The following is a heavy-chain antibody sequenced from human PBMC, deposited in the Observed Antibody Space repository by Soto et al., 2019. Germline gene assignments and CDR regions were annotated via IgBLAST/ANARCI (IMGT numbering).Heavy chain of an antibody. CDR1: GYSFTSYW. CDR2: IYPGDSDT. J-gene: IGHJ4*02. D-gene: IGHD3-10*01. V-gene: IGHV5-51*01. Sequence: GESLKISCKGSGYSFTSYWIGWVRQMPGKGLEWMGIIYPGDSDTRYSPSFQGQATISADKSISTAYLQWSSLKASDTAMYYCAPITMVRGVMTRFDYWGQGTLVTVSS. CDR3: APITMVRGVMTRFDY.